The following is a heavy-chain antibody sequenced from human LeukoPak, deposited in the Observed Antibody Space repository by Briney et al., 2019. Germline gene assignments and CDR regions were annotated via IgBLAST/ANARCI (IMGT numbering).Heavy chain of an antibody. D-gene: IGHD6-6*01. V-gene: IGHV3-20*04. Sequence: GWSLRLSCAASGFTFDDYGMRWVRQAPGEGLEWVSGINWNGGSTGYADSVKGRFTISRDNAKNSLYLQMNRLRAEDTALYYCARANGYSSSYGYWGPGTLVTVSS. CDR3: ARANGYSSSYGY. CDR2: INWNGGST. J-gene: IGHJ4*02. CDR1: GFTFDDYG.